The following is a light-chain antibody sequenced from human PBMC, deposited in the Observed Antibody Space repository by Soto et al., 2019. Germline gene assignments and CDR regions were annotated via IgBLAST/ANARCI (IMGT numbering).Light chain of an antibody. CDR2: DDN. V-gene: IGLV6-57*03. Sequence: NFMLTQPHSVSESPGKTVTISCTRSSGSIASNYVQRYQQRPGRAPTTVIYDDNQRHSGVPDPFSGFIDSSSNSASLPISVLKTEDEADYHCQSYVSSKEVFGGGTKLTVL. J-gene: IGLJ3*02. CDR3: QSYVSSKEV. CDR1: SGSIASNY.